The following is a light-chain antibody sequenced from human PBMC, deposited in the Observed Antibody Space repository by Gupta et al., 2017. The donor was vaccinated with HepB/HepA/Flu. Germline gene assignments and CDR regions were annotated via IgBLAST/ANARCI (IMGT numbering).Light chain of an antibody. Sequence: EIVLTQYPHTLSLSPGERATLSCRASQSVSSSYLGWYQQKPGQAPRLLIYGASRRSTCIPDRFSGSGSGTDFTLTISRLEPEDFAVYYCQQYCGSSQHTFGQGTKLEIK. CDR1: QSVSSSY. CDR2: GAS. CDR3: QQYCGSSQHT. V-gene: IGKV3-20*01. J-gene: IGKJ2*01.